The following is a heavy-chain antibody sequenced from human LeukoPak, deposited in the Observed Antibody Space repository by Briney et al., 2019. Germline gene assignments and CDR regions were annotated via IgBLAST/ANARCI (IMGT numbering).Heavy chain of an antibody. Sequence: GGSLRLSCAASGFTFSSYAMSWVRQAPGKGLEWVSAISGSGGSTYYADSVKGRFTISRDNSKDTLYLQMNSLRAEDTAVYYRAKAKGDYGSGSYSRTFDYWGQGTLVTVSS. J-gene: IGHJ4*02. D-gene: IGHD3-10*01. CDR3: AKAKGDYGSGSYSRTFDY. CDR1: GFTFSSYA. CDR2: ISGSGGST. V-gene: IGHV3-23*01.